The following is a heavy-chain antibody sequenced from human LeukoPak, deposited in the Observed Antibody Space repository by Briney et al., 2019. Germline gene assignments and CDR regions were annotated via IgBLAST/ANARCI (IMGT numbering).Heavy chain of an antibody. CDR3: ARYDGYVFYIDY. CDR1: GFTFSSYG. D-gene: IGHD5-24*01. V-gene: IGHV3-33*01. CDR2: IWRDGSNQ. Sequence: GGSLRLSCAASGFTFSSYGMHWVRQAPGKGLEWVAVIWRDGSNQYYADSVKGRFTISRDNSKNTLYLQMDSLRAEDTAIYYCARYDGYVFYIDYWGQGTLVTVSS. J-gene: IGHJ4*02.